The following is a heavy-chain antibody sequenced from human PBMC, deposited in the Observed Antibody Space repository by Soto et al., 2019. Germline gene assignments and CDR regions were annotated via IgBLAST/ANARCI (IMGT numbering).Heavy chain of an antibody. CDR3: ARDGYSSSWYRGYYGMDV. D-gene: IGHD6-13*01. V-gene: IGHV3-30-3*01. CDR1: GFTFSSYA. CDR2: ISYDGSNK. J-gene: IGHJ6*02. Sequence: QVQLVESGGGVVQPGRSLRLSCAASGFTFSSYAMHWVRQAPGKGLEWVAVISYDGSNKYYADSVKGRFTISRDNSKNTXXLQKNSLRAEDTAVYYCARDGYSSSWYRGYYGMDVWGQGTTVTVSS.